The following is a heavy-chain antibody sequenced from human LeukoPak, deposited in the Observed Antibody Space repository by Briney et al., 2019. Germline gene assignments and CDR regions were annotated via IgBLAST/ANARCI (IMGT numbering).Heavy chain of an antibody. CDR1: GYSFTSYW. CDR2: IYPGDSDT. J-gene: IGHJ4*02. D-gene: IGHD3-22*01. CDR3: ARLALPHYDSSGKDYFDY. Sequence: GESLKISCKGSGYSFTSYWIGWVRQMPGKGLGWMGIIYPGDSDTRYSPSFQGQVTISADKSISTAYLQWSSLKASDTAMYYCARLALPHYDSSGKDYFDYWGQGTLVTVSS. V-gene: IGHV5-51*01.